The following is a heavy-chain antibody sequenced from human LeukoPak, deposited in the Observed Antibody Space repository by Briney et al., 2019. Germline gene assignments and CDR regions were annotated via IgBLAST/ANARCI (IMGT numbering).Heavy chain of an antibody. CDR2: INHSGST. V-gene: IGHV4-34*01. D-gene: IGHD6-19*01. J-gene: IGHJ4*02. Sequence: PSETLSLTCAVYGGSFSGYYWSWIRQPPGKGLEWIGEINHSGSTNYNPSLKSRVTISVDTSKNQFSPKLSSVTAADTAVYYCARGRVLDSSGWPAHPDQYYFDYWGQGTLVTVSS. CDR1: GGSFSGYY. CDR3: ARGRVLDSSGWPAHPDQYYFDY.